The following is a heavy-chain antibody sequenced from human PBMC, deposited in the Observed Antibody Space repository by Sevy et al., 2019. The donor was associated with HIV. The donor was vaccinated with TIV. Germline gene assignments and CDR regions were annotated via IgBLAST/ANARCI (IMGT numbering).Heavy chain of an antibody. CDR3: ARAHYNYFDT. V-gene: IGHV7-4-1*01. D-gene: IGHD3-9*01. Sequence: ASVKVSCKGSGYTFTNYGLIWVRQAPGHGLEYMGRINTNSGNPMFAPGFAGRFVFSLDTSVSTAFLQIDSLKAEDTALYYCARAHYNYFDTWGQGSLVTVSS. CDR2: INTNSGNP. J-gene: IGHJ4*02. CDR1: GYTFTNYG.